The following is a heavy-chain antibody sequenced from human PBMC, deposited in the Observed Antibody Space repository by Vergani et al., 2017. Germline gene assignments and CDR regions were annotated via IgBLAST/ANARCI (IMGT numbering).Heavy chain of an antibody. CDR3: AKNIRMVVQAAYFND. D-gene: IGHD2-2*01. CDR1: GFTFSSYT. J-gene: IGHJ4*02. Sequence: EVQLLESGGGLVQPGGSLRLSCAASGFTFSSYTMTWVRQAPGKGREWVSAISGSGGSTYYADSVKGRFTITRDNSKNTLYLQMNSLRAEDTAIFYCAKNIRMVVQAAYFNDWGQGSLVSVSS. V-gene: IGHV3-23*01. CDR2: ISGSGGST.